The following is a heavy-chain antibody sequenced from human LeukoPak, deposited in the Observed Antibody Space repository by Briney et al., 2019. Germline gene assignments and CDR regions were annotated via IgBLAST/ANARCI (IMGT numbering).Heavy chain of an antibody. J-gene: IGHJ4*02. CDR2: INSDGSST. Sequence: PGGSLRLSCAASGFTFSSYWMHWVRQAPGKGLVWVSRINSDGSSTSYADSVKGRFTSSRDNAKNTLYLQMNSLRAEDTAVYYCARGRITFGGVIVFDYWGQGTLVTVSS. V-gene: IGHV3-74*01. CDR1: GFTFSSYW. CDR3: ARGRITFGGVIVFDY. D-gene: IGHD3-16*02.